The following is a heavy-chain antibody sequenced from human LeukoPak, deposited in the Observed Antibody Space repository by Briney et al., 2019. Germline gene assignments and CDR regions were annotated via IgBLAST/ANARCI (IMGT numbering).Heavy chain of an antibody. V-gene: IGHV3-30*02. J-gene: IGHJ6*03. CDR1: GFTFKRYA. CDR2: IRYDGSNK. D-gene: IGHD6-13*01. CDR3: AKDQPQQPARTYYYYYYMDV. Sequence: GGSLRLSCAASGFTFKRYAMHWVRQAPGKGLEWVAFIRYDGSNKYYADSVKGRFTISRDNSKNTLYLQMNSLRAEDTAVYYCAKDQPQQPARTYYYYYYMDVWGKGTTVTISS.